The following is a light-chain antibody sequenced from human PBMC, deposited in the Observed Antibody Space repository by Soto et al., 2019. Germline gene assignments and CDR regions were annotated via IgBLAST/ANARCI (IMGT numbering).Light chain of an antibody. J-gene: IGKJ4*01. CDR1: QSLVYSNGNTY. CDR3: MQGTHWPLT. Sequence: DVVMTQSPLSLTLTPGQPASISCRSSQSLVYSNGNTYLNWFHQRPDQSPRRLIYKVSNRDSGVPDRFSGSGSGTDFTLKISRVEAEDVGVYYCMQGTHWPLTFGGGTKVEIK. CDR2: KVS. V-gene: IGKV2-30*01.